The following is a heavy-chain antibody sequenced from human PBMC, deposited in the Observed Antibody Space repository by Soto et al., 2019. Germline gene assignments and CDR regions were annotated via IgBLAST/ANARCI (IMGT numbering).Heavy chain of an antibody. D-gene: IGHD3-22*01. Sequence: EVQLLESGGGLVQPGGSLRLSCAASGFTFSLYGMSWVRQAPGKGLEWVSTVSASGGNTYYADSVKGRFTISRDNSKNTLYLQMNSLRAEDTAVYYCAKWADYYDSSGYYCWGQGTLVTVSS. CDR1: GFTFSLYG. V-gene: IGHV3-23*01. J-gene: IGHJ4*02. CDR2: VSASGGNT. CDR3: AKWADYYDSSGYYC.